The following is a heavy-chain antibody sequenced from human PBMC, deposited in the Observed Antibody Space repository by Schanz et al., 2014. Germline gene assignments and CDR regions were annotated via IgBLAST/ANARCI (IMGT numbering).Heavy chain of an antibody. CDR1: GFSISDAW. J-gene: IGHJ4*02. D-gene: IGHD3-22*01. Sequence: EVQLVESGGGLVKPGGSLTLSCAASGFSISDAWVNWVRQAPGKGLKWVGRFKSNVDGGTTDYAAPVKGRFTISRDDSKNTMSLQMNSLKTEDTAVYYCTDGSARWGQGTLVTVSS. V-gene: IGHV3-15*01. CDR2: FKSNVDGGTT. CDR3: TDGSAR.